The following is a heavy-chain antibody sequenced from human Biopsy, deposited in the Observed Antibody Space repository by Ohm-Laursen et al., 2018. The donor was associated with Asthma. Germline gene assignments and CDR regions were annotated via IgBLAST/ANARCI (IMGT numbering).Heavy chain of an antibody. V-gene: IGHV3-7*01. CDR1: GFTFGDYC. D-gene: IGHD3-3*01. CDR3: ARTFHFWSPYHAEHYQL. Sequence: GSLRLSCTAAGFTFGDYCMSRVRRVPGQGLEGVANTKHDGSEKNHVDSLKGRFTISRDNAKNLLFLQMNSLRAEDTAVYYCARTFHFWSPYHAEHYQLWGQGTLVTVSS. J-gene: IGHJ1*01. CDR2: TKHDGSEK.